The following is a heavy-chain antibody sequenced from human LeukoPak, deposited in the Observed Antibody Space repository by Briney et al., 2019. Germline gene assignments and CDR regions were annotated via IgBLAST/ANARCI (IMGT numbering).Heavy chain of an antibody. CDR1: GGSISSGGYY. CDR3: ARTMVRPREDY. Sequence: SETLSLTCTVSGGSISSGGYYWRWIRQHPGKGLEWIGYIYYSGSTYYNPSLKSRVTISVDTSKNQFSLKLSSVTAADTAVYYCARTMVRPREDYWGQGTLVTVSS. V-gene: IGHV4-31*03. D-gene: IGHD3-10*01. CDR2: IYYSGST. J-gene: IGHJ4*02.